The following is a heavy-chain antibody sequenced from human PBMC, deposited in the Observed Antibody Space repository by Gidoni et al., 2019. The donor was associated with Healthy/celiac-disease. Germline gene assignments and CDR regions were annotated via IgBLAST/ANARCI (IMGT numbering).Heavy chain of an antibody. V-gene: IGHV3-74*01. CDR2: INRDGSST. CDR1: GFTFSSYW. CDR3: ARPLHSSGCYDY. J-gene: IGHJ4*02. D-gene: IGHD6-19*01. Sequence: EVQLVESGGGLVQPGGSLRLSCAASGFTFSSYWMHWVRQAPGKGLVWVSRINRDGSSTSYADSVKGRFTISRDNAKNTLYLQMNSLRAEDTAVYYCARPLHSSGCYDYWGQGTLVTVSS.